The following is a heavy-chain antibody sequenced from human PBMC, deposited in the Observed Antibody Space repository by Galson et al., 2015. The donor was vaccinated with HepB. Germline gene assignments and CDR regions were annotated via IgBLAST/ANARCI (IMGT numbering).Heavy chain of an antibody. J-gene: IGHJ4*02. CDR1: GFTFSSYA. CDR2: ISRSGGTT. V-gene: IGHV3-23*01. CDR3: AKVSGAVDPFRD. Sequence: SLRLSCAASGFTFSSYAMSWVRQAPGRGLEWVSAISRSGGTTYYADSVKGRFTISRDTSKNTLYLQMNSLRAEDTAVYYCAKVSGAVDPFRDWGQGTLVTVSS. D-gene: IGHD3-10*01.